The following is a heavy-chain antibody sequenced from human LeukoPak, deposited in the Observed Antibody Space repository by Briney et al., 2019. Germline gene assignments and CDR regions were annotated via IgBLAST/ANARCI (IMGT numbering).Heavy chain of an antibody. Sequence: XWVXVICGSSSSTYYVDSVKGRFTISRDNSKNTLYLQMNSLRAEDTAIYYCAKGSGGSCHSATDYWGQGTLVTVSS. J-gene: IGHJ4*02. CDR2: ICGSSSST. CDR3: AKGSGGSCHSATDY. D-gene: IGHD2-15*01. V-gene: IGHV3-23*01.